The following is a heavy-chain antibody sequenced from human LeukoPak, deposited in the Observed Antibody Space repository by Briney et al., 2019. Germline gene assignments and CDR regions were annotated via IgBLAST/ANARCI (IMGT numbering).Heavy chain of an antibody. D-gene: IGHD6-13*01. CDR3: ARLRLSYSSRYPFDY. V-gene: IGHV4-34*01. J-gene: IGHJ4*02. CDR1: GGSFSGYY. Sequence: SETLSLTCAVYGGSFSGYYWSWIRQPPGKGLEWIGEINHSGSTNYNPSLKSRVTISVDTSKNQFSLKPSSVTAADTAVYYCARLRLSYSSRYPFDYWGQGTLVTVSS. CDR2: INHSGST.